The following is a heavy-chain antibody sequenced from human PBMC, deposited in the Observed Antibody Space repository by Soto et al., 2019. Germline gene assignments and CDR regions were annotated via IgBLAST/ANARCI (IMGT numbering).Heavy chain of an antibody. CDR1: GFTFDDYA. D-gene: IGHD3-3*01. J-gene: IGHJ4*02. V-gene: IGHV3-9*01. CDR3: AKDRDFWSGYDY. CDR2: ISWNSGSI. Sequence: GGSLRLSCAASGFTFDDYAMHWVRQAPGKGLEWVSGISWNSGSIGYADSVKGRFTISRDNAKNSLYLQMNSLRAEDTALYYCAKDRDFWSGYDYWGQGTLVTVSS.